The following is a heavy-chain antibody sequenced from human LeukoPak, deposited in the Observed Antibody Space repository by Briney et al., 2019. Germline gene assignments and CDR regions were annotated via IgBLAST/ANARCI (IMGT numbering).Heavy chain of an antibody. CDR1: GFTVSSNY. CDR3: ARGFNYYDSSGYSLADAFDI. V-gene: IGHV3-66*01. J-gene: IGHJ3*02. Sequence: PGGSLRLSCAASGFTVSSNYMSWVRQAPGKGLEWVSVIYSGGSTYYADSVKGRFTISRVNSKNTLYLQMNSLRAEDTAVYYCARGFNYYDSSGYSLADAFDIWGQGTMVTVSS. CDR2: IYSGGST. D-gene: IGHD3-22*01.